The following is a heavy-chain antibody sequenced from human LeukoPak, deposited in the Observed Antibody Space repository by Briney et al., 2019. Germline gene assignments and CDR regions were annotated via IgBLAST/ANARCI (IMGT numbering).Heavy chain of an antibody. D-gene: IGHD4-23*01. CDR3: ARAPYGGLDF. CDR2: IYHSGST. Sequence: PSETLSLTCTVSGYSISSGYFWGWIRRPPGKGLEWIGSIYHSGSTYYNASLKSRVTISVDTSNNQFSLKLSSVTAADTAVYYCARAPYGGLDFWGQGTLLTVSS. CDR1: GYSISSGYF. V-gene: IGHV4-38-2*02. J-gene: IGHJ4*02.